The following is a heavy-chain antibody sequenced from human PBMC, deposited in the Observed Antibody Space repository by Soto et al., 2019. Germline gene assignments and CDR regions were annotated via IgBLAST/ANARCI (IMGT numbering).Heavy chain of an antibody. V-gene: IGHV3-23*01. Sequence: EVHLLESGGDVVQPGRSLRLSCAASGFTFSNYAMNWIRQAPGKGLEWLSSISANGRNAYYADSVKGRFTISRDRSKNTLYLQLDSLRVEDTAIYSCAKDLSSLGWLALGAPFDSWGQGTLVTVSS. J-gene: IGHJ4*02. CDR3: AKDLSSLGWLALGAPFDS. CDR2: ISANGRNA. CDR1: GFTFSNYA. D-gene: IGHD3-22*01.